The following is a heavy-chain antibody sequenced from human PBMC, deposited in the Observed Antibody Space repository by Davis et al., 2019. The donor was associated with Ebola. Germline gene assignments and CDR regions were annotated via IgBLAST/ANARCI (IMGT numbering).Heavy chain of an antibody. CDR2: ISSSSSYI. CDR1: GFTFSSYS. J-gene: IGHJ6*02. CDR3: ARVLQWLGPYYYYYGMDV. Sequence: GESLKISCAASGFTFSSYSMNWVRQAPGKGLEWVSSISSSSSYIYYADSVKGRFTISRDNAKNSLYLQMNSLRAEDTAVYYCARVLQWLGPYYYYYGMDVWGQGTTVTASS. V-gene: IGHV3-21*01. D-gene: IGHD6-19*01.